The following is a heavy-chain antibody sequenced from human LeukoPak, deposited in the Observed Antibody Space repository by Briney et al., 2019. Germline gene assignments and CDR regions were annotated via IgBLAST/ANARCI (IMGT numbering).Heavy chain of an antibody. CDR2: VRHSGST. V-gene: IGHV4-34*01. J-gene: IGHJ4*02. D-gene: IGHD3-10*01. Sequence: SETLSLTCAVYGESITAYYWTWIRHPPGKRLEWIGEVRHSGSTNYNPSLKSRVTMSVDMSKNQFSLKLNSVTAADTAVYYCAGATATGTGRAFHYWAQGNLVPVSS. CDR3: AGATATGTGRAFHY. CDR1: GESITAYY.